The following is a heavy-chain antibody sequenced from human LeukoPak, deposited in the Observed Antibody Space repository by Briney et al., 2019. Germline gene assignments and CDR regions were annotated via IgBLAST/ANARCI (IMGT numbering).Heavy chain of an antibody. CDR2: INHSGST. D-gene: IGHD3-10*01. CDR1: GGSFSGYY. Sequence: NPSETLSLTCAVSGGSFSGYYWNWIRQPPGKGLEWIGEINHSGSTNYTPSLKSRVTISVDTSTNQLPVELRSVSAGDAAVYFCARSSSYGWGAIDYWGQGTLVTV. CDR3: ARSSSYGWGAIDY. J-gene: IGHJ4*02. V-gene: IGHV4-34*01.